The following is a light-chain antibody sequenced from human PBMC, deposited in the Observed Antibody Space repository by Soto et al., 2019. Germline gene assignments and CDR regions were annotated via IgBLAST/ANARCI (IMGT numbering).Light chain of an antibody. J-gene: IGKJ1*01. CDR3: QQYGGSPLT. V-gene: IGKV3-20*01. Sequence: EIVLTQSPGTLSLSPGERATLSCRASQSVRSSNLAWYQQKPGQTPRLLIHGASRRATGIPDRFSGSGSGTDFTLTISRLEPEDFAVYYCQQYGGSPLTFGQGTKVEIK. CDR2: GAS. CDR1: QSVRSSN.